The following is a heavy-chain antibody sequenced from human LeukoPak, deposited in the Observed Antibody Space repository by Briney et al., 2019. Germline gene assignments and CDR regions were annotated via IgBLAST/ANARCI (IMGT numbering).Heavy chain of an antibody. D-gene: IGHD3-3*01. CDR1: GASISTSSYY. V-gene: IGHV4-61*02. CDR2: IYASGST. J-gene: IGHJ4*02. Sequence: SQTLSLTCTVSGASISTSSYYWSWIRQPAGKGLEWIGRIYASGSTNYNPSLKSRVTISIDTSKNPFSLKLSSMTAADTAVYYCARELRFLDLYFDYWGPGTLVTVSS. CDR3: ARELRFLDLYFDY.